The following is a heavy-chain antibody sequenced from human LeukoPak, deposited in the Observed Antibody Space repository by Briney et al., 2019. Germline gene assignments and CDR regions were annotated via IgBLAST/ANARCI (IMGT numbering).Heavy chain of an antibody. CDR3: ARGTSSWELFDY. CDR2: IYYSGST. V-gene: IGHV4-59*01. Sequence: SETLSLTCTVSGDSISSFHWSWIRQPPGKGLEWIGYIYYSGSTNYNPSLKSRVTISVDTSKSQFSLKLSSVTAADTAVYYCARGTSSWELFDYWGQGTLVTVSS. D-gene: IGHD1-7*01. J-gene: IGHJ4*02. CDR1: GDSISSFH.